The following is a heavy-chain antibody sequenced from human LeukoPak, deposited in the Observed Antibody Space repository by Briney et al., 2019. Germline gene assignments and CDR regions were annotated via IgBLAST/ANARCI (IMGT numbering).Heavy chain of an antibody. CDR1: GYTFTSFG. J-gene: IGHJ4*02. Sequence: ASVKVSCKPSGYTFTSFGISWVRQAPGQGLEWMGWIGAYNGNTNYAQKLQGRVTMTTDTSTSTAYMELRSLRSDDTAVYYCARDEMATIHGIDYWGQGTLVTVSS. CDR2: IGAYNGNT. D-gene: IGHD5-24*01. V-gene: IGHV1-18*04. CDR3: ARDEMATIHGIDY.